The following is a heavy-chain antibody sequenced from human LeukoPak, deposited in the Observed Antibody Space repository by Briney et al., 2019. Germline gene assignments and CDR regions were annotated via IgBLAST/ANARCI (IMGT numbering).Heavy chain of an antibody. D-gene: IGHD1-26*01. J-gene: IGHJ4*02. V-gene: IGHV3-23*01. CDR1: GFTFSSYA. Sequence: GGSLRLSCAASGFTFSSYAMSWVRQAPGKGLEWVSAISGSGGSTYYADSVKGRFTVSRDTSKNTLFLQMNSLRAEDTAVYFCAKRALRGSYYFDYWGQGTPVTVPS. CDR3: AKRALRGSYYFDY. CDR2: ISGSGGST.